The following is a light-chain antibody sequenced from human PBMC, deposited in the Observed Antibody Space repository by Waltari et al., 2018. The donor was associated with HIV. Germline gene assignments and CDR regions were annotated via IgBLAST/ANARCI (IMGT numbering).Light chain of an antibody. Sequence: QSVLTQPPSASGTPGQRVTISCSGSSSKIGSNYVYWYQQLPGTAPKLLIYRNNQRPAGVPDRFSGCKSGTSASLAISGLRSEDEADYYCAAWDDSLSGPVVFGGGTKLTVL. J-gene: IGLJ2*01. CDR3: AAWDDSLSGPVV. CDR1: SSKIGSNY. V-gene: IGLV1-47*01. CDR2: RNN.